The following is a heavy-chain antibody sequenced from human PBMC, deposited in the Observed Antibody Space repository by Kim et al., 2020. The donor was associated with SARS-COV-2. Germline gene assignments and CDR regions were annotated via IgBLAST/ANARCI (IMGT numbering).Heavy chain of an antibody. Sequence: GGSLRLSCAASGFTFRSYSMNWVRQAPGKGLEWVSSISISTSYMYYTDSVQGRFTISRDNAKNSLFLQMNSVRAEDTAVYYCARGPASGSGMDWFDPWA. D-gene: IGHD3-10*01. J-gene: IGHJ5*02. CDR2: ISISTSYM. CDR3: ARGPASGSGMDWFDP. V-gene: IGHV3-21*01. CDR1: GFTFRSYS.